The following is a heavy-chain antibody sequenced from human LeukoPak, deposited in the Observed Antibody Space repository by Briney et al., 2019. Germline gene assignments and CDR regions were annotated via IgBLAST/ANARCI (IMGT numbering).Heavy chain of an antibody. V-gene: IGHV1-2*02. Sequence: ASVKVSCKASGYTFTGYYMHWVRQAPGQGLEWMGWINPNSGGTNYAQKFQGRVTMTRDTSISTAYMEPSRLRSEDTAVYYCARDNTAMVSGKDVWGQGTTVTVSS. CDR1: GYTFTGYY. CDR3: ARDNTAMVSGKDV. J-gene: IGHJ6*02. D-gene: IGHD5-18*01. CDR2: INPNSGGT.